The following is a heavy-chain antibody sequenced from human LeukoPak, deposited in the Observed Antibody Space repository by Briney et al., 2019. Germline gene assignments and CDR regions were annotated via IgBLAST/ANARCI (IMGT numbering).Heavy chain of an antibody. CDR1: GFTLSSCW. CDR2: INSDGSST. J-gene: IGHJ5*02. D-gene: IGHD2-2*01. CDR3: VRDNSSSTRGWFDP. Sequence: GGSLRLSCAASGFTLSSCWMHWVRQAPGKGLVWVSRINSDGSSTTYADSVKGRFTISSDYATNTLYLQMNSLRVEDTAVYFCVRDNSSSTRGWFDPWGQGTLVTVSS. V-gene: IGHV3-74*03.